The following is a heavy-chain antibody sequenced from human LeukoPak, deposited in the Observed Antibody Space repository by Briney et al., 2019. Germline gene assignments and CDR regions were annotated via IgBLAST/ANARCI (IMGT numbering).Heavy chain of an antibody. Sequence: GGSLRLSCAASGFTFSSYAMNWVRQAPGKGLEWVSAITGSGGRTYYADSVKGRFTISRDNSKNTLYLQMNSLRAEDTAVYYCARPPYGSGRDIGYWGQGTLVTVSS. V-gene: IGHV3-23*01. CDR3: ARPPYGSGRDIGY. D-gene: IGHD3-10*01. CDR2: ITGSGGRT. CDR1: GFTFSSYA. J-gene: IGHJ4*02.